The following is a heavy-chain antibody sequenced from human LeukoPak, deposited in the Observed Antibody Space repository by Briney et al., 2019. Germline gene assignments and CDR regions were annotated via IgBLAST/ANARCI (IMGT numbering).Heavy chain of an antibody. V-gene: IGHV3-11*04. J-gene: IGHJ4*02. CDR3: ARAQTWITPFDY. CDR2: ISSSGSTI. CDR1: GFTFSDYY. Sequence: GGSLRLSCAASGFTFSDYYMTWIRQAPGKGLEWVSYISSSGSTIYYADSVKGRFTISRDNAKNSLYLQMNSLRAEDTAVYYCARAQTWITPFDYWGQGTLVTVSS. D-gene: IGHD5-12*01.